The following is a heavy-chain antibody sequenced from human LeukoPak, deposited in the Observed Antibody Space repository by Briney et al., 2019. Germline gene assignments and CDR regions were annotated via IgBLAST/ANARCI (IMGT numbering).Heavy chain of an antibody. D-gene: IGHD6-19*01. V-gene: IGHV3-66*01. CDR2: IYSGGTS. CDR1: GFTISSNY. J-gene: IGHJ4*02. CDR3: ARDSWAVAGLYY. Sequence: PGGSLRLSCVASGFTISSNYMTWVRQAPGKGLEWVSLIYSGGTSYYADSVKGRFTISRDNSENMLYLQMSSLRAEDTAVYYCARDSWAVAGLYYWGQGTPVTVSS.